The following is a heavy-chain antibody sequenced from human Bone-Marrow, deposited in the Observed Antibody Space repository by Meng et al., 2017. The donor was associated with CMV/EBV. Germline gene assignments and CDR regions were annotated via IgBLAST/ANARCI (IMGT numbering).Heavy chain of an antibody. Sequence: GESLKISCAASGFTFSDYYMTWIRQAPGKGLEWVAVISYDGSNKYYADAVKGRFTISRDNSKNTLYLQMNSLRAEDTAVYYCVRDRIECSAGRCSPGTTAWGQGTLVTVSS. J-gene: IGHJ5*02. D-gene: IGHD2-15*01. CDR3: VRDRIECSAGRCSPGTTA. CDR2: ISYDGSNK. CDR1: GFTFSDYY. V-gene: IGHV3-30*03.